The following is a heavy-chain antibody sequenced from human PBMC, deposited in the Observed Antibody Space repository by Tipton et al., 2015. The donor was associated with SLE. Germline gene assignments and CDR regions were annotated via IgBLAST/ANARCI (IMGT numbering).Heavy chain of an antibody. CDR1: GGSISSYY. Sequence: TLSLTCTVSGGSISSYYWSWIRQPPGKGLGWIGYIYYSGSTNYSPSLKSRVTISVDTSKKQFSLKLSSVTAADTAVYYCARDRTGGAGFDYWGQGTLVTASS. D-gene: IGHD1-1*01. CDR2: IYYSGST. CDR3: ARDRTGGAGFDY. V-gene: IGHV4-59*01. J-gene: IGHJ4*02.